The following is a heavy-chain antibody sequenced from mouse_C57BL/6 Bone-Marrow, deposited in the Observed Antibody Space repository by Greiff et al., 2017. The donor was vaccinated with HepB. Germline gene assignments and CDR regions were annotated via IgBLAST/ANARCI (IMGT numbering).Heavy chain of an antibody. CDR3: ARPLVTTVVAFDY. CDR1: GFTFSSYG. J-gene: IGHJ2*01. Sequence: EVKLMESGGDLVKPGGSLKLSCAASGFTFSSYGMSWVRQTPDKRLEWVATISSGGSYTYYPDSVKGRFTISRDNAKNTLYLQMSSLKSEDTAMYYCARPLVTTVVAFDYWGQGTTLTVSS. V-gene: IGHV5-6*01. CDR2: ISSGGSYT. D-gene: IGHD1-1*01.